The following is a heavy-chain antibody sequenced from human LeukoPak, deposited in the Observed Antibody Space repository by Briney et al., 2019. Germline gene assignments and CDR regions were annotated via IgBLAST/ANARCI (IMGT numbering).Heavy chain of an antibody. CDR1: GFTFSSYA. Sequence: GGSLRLSCAASGFTFSSYAMSWVRQAPGKGLEWVSAISGSGGSIYYADSVKGRFTISRDNAKNSLYLQMNSLRAEDTAVYYCATSAGTGYYYYYMDVWGKGTTVTVSS. CDR3: ATSAGTGYYYYYMDV. D-gene: IGHD6-13*01. CDR2: ISGSGGSI. J-gene: IGHJ6*03. V-gene: IGHV3-23*01.